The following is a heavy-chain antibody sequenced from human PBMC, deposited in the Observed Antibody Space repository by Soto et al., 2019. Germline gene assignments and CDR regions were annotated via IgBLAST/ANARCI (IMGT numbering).Heavy chain of an antibody. CDR3: ARFARYCSITSCNNYYYYGMDV. V-gene: IGHV1-46*01. D-gene: IGHD2-2*02. CDR2: INPSGGST. Sequence: ASVKVSCKASGYTFTSYYMHWVRQAPGQGLEWMGIINPSGGSTSYAQKFQGRVTMTRDTSTSTVYMELRSLRSADTAVYYCARFARYCSITSCNNYYYYGMDVWGQGTTVTVSS. CDR1: GYTFTSYY. J-gene: IGHJ6*02.